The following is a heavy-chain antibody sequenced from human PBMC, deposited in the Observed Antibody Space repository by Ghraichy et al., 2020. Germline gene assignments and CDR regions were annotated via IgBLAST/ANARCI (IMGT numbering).Heavy chain of an antibody. V-gene: IGHV3-7*03. CDR1: GFTFSNSW. Sequence: GESLNISCAPSGFTFSNSWMIWVRQTPGKGLQWVANTNQDGRQKYHVDSVKGRFTISRDNTKNSLYLQMNRLRVEDTGLYYCARGFGKGTVDLWGQGTLVTVSS. J-gene: IGHJ5*02. D-gene: IGHD1-1*01. CDR2: TNQDGRQK. CDR3: ARGFGKGTVDL.